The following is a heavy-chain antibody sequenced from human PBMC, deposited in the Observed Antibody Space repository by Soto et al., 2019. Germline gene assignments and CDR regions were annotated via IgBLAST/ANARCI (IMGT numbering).Heavy chain of an antibody. CDR3: SGGLGGGGSRGDY. D-gene: IGHD3-16*01. CDR2: VNAGNGNT. CDR1: GYTFTSYA. J-gene: IGHJ4*02. V-gene: IGHV1-3*05. Sequence: QVQLVQSGAEEKKPGASVKVSCKASGYTFTSYAMHWVRQAPGQRLEWMGWVNAGNGNTKYSQKFQGSVTITRDTSAPTANRELRSRRPEDTGVYYCSGGLGGGGSRGDYWGQGTLVTVSS.